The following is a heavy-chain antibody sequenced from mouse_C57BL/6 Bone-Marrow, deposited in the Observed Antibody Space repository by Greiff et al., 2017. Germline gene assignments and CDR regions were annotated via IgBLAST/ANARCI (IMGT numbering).Heavy chain of an antibody. D-gene: IGHD2-10*01. Sequence: VQLQQSGAELVRPGASVKLSCTASGFNIKDDYIHWVKQRPEQGLEWIGWIDPEIGDTEYDSKFQGKATITSDKSSNTAYIQLSSLTSEDTAVYYCASFYGSYFDIWGQGTPLTVAS. V-gene: IGHV14-4*01. CDR3: ASFYGSYFDI. CDR1: GFNIKDDY. CDR2: IDPEIGDT. J-gene: IGHJ2*01.